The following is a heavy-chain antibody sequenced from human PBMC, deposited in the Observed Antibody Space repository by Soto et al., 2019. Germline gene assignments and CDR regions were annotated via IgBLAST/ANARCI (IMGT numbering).Heavy chain of an antibody. J-gene: IGHJ4*02. CDR1: GFTFDDYG. D-gene: IGHD1-26*01. CDR3: ARDGPLYSGSYYSDC. V-gene: IGHV3-20*04. CDR2: INWNGGST. Sequence: EVQLVESGGGVVRPGGSLRLSCAASGFTFDDYGMSWVRQAPGKGLEWVSGINWNGGSTGYADSVKGRFTISRDNAKNSLYLQMNSLRAEDTALYYGARDGPLYSGSYYSDCWGQGTLVTVSS.